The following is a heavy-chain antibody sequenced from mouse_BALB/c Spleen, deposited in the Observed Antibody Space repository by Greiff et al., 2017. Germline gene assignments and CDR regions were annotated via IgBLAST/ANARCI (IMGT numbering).Heavy chain of an antibody. CDR1: GFTFTDYY. D-gene: IGHD1-1*01. Sequence: EVMLVESGGGLVQPGGSLRLSCATSGFTFTDYYMSWVRQPPGKALEWLGFIRNKANGYTTEYSASVKGRFTISRDNSQSILYLQMNTLRAEDSATYYGARVYSYYFDYWGQGTTLTVSS. CDR2: IRNKANGYTT. V-gene: IGHV7-3*02. J-gene: IGHJ2*01. CDR3: ARVYSYYFDY.